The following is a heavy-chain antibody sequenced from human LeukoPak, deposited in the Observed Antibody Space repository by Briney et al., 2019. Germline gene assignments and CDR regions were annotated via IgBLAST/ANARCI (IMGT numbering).Heavy chain of an antibody. CDR1: GYTFISYG. CDR3: VRDEQLLPKWFDR. V-gene: IGHV1-18*01. Sequence: ASVKVSCTASGYTFISYGISWVRQAPGQGLEWMGWISGYNGNTDYAQKFQGRVTMTTDTSTSTAYMELRSLRSDDTAVYYCVRDEQLLPKWFDRWGQGTLVTVPS. D-gene: IGHD6-13*01. CDR2: ISGYNGNT. J-gene: IGHJ5*02.